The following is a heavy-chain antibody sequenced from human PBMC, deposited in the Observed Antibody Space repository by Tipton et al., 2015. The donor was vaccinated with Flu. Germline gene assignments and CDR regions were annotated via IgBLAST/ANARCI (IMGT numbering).Heavy chain of an antibody. V-gene: IGHV3-11*04. CDR1: GFSFSDYY. J-gene: IGHJ4*02. CDR3: ARDSDYGSGSYWIDY. Sequence: GSLRLSCAASGFSFSDYYMNWIRQAPGKGLEWVSYISGSSSIIYYADSVKGRFTISRDNSKNMVNLQMNSLRAEDTAVYYCARDSDYGSGSYWIDYWGQGTLVIVSS. CDR2: ISGSSSII. D-gene: IGHD3-10*01.